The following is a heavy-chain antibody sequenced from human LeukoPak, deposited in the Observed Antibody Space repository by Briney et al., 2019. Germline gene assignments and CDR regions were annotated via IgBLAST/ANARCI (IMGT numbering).Heavy chain of an antibody. Sequence: GGSLRLSCAASGFTFSSYAMSWVRQAPGKGLEWVSAISGSGGSTYYADSVKGRFTTSRDNSKNTLYLQMNSLRAEDTAVYYCAKDLSSSSWYAEYYFDYWGQGTLVTVSS. V-gene: IGHV3-23*01. D-gene: IGHD6-13*01. J-gene: IGHJ4*02. CDR2: ISGSGGST. CDR3: AKDLSSSSWYAEYYFDY. CDR1: GFTFSSYA.